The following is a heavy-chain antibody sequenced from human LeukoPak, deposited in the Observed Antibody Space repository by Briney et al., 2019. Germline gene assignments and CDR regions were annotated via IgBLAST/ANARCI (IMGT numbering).Heavy chain of an antibody. V-gene: IGHV3-23*01. CDR3: AKGVTMGALSYFDY. CDR2: ISGSGGST. CDR1: GFTFSSYG. D-gene: IGHD1-26*01. Sequence: GGTLRLSCAASGFTFSSYGMSWVRQAPGKGLECVSIISGSGGSTYYADSVKGRFTISRDNSKNTLYLQMNSLRAEDTAVYYCAKGVTMGALSYFDYWGQGTLVTVSS. J-gene: IGHJ4*02.